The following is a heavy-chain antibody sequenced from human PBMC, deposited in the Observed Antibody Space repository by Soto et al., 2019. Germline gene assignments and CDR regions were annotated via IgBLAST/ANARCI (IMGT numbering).Heavy chain of an antibody. CDR2: MNANSGNT. V-gene: IGHV1-8*01. CDR3: AREGRVGYSSPLAF. Sequence: QVQLVQSGAEVKKPGASVKVSCKTSGYTFTNYAINWMRQATGHGLEWMGWMNANSGNTGYAQRFQGRVTMTWNTSISTAYMELSSLRSEDTAVYYCAREGRVGYSSPLAFWGQGTLVTVSS. D-gene: IGHD4-4*01. J-gene: IGHJ4*02. CDR1: GYTFTNYA.